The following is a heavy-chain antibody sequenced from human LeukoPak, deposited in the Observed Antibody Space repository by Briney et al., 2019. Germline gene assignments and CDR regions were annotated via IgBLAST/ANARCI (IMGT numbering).Heavy chain of an antibody. CDR2: IIPIFGTA. Sequence: SVKVSCKASGGTFSSYAISWVRQAPGQGLGWMGGIIPIFGTANYAQKFQGRVTITADKSTSTAYMELSSLRSEDTAVYCCARGCSGGSYLLWFDPWGQGTLVTVSS. D-gene: IGHD2-15*01. V-gene: IGHV1-69*06. CDR1: GGTFSSYA. CDR3: ARGCSGGSYLLWFDP. J-gene: IGHJ5*02.